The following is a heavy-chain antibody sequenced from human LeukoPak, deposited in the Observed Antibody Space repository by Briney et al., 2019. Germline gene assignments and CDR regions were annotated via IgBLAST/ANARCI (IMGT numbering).Heavy chain of an antibody. J-gene: IGHJ4*02. V-gene: IGHV3-30*18. CDR1: GFTFSSYV. D-gene: IGHD5-18*01. Sequence: GGSLRLSCAASGFTFSSYVMHWVRQAPGKGLEGVALISYDGSNECYADSVKGRFTISRDNSKNTLYLQMNSLRAEDTAVYYCAKDRYSSMVTGMDYWGQGTLVTVSS. CDR2: ISYDGSNE. CDR3: AKDRYSSMVTGMDY.